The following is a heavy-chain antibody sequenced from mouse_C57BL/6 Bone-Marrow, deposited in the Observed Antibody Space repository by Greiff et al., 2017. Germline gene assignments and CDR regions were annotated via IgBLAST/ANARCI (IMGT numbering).Heavy chain of an antibody. D-gene: IGHD3-3*01. CDR2: IYPGDGDT. V-gene: IGHV1-82*01. J-gene: IGHJ3*01. Sequence: QVQLKESGPELVKPGASVKISCKASGYAFSSSWMNWVKQRPGKGLEWIGRIYPGDGDTNYNGKFKGKATLTADKSSSTAYMQLSSLTSEDSAVYFCARRGWDWFAYWGQGTLVTVSA. CDR1: GYAFSSSW. CDR3: ARRGWDWFAY.